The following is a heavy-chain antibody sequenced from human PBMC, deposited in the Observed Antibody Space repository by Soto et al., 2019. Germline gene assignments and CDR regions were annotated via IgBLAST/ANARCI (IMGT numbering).Heavy chain of an antibody. V-gene: IGHV3-21*01. Sequence: EVQLVESGGGLAKPGGSLRLSCAASGFPFISNTMNWVRQAPGKGLEWVSSISISSTDIYYTDSVRGRFTISRDNAKNSLHLQMNSLSAEDTAVYYCVSGGCTNGVCRPFAPWGQGTRVTVSS. CDR1: GFPFISNT. CDR2: ISISSTDI. D-gene: IGHD2-8*01. J-gene: IGHJ5*02. CDR3: VSGGCTNGVCRPFAP.